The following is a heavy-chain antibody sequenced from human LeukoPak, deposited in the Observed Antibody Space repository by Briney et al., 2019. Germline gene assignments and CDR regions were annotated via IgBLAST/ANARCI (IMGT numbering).Heavy chain of an antibody. CDR2: ISSSGSTI. D-gene: IGHD3-10*02. CDR3: AELGITMIGGV. J-gene: IGHJ6*04. CDR1: GFTFGNYG. Sequence: GGSLRLSCAASGFTFGNYGMNWVRQAPGKGLERVSYISSSGSTIYYADSVKGRFTISRDNAKNSLYLQMNSLRAEDTAVYYCAELGITMIGGVWGKGTTVTISS. V-gene: IGHV3-48*04.